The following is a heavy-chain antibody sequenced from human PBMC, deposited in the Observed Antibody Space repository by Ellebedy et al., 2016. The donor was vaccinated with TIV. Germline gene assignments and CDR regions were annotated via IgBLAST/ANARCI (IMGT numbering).Heavy chain of an antibody. CDR2: IIPILGTP. Sequence: SVKVSXXASGGTFRSYVFSWVRQVPGQGLEWMGRIIPILGTPNYAQKFQGRVTITADESTSTAYMELSSLRSEDTAVYYCATEGYGPGDFWGQGTLVTVSS. D-gene: IGHD5-12*01. CDR1: GGTFRSYV. J-gene: IGHJ4*02. V-gene: IGHV1-69*11. CDR3: ATEGYGPGDF.